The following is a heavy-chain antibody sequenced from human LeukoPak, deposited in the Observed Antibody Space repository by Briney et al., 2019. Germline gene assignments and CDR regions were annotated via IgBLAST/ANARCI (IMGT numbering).Heavy chain of an antibody. J-gene: IGHJ5*02. CDR1: GGTFSSYA. V-gene: IGHV1-69*06. CDR2: IIPIFGTA. D-gene: IGHD3-22*01. Sequence: SVKVSCKASGGTFSSYAISWVRQAPGQGLEWMGGIIPIFGTANYAQKFQGRVTMTEDTSTDTAYMELSSLRSEDTAVYYCATFGKNYYDSWWFDPWGQGTLVTVSS. CDR3: ATFGKNYYDSWWFDP.